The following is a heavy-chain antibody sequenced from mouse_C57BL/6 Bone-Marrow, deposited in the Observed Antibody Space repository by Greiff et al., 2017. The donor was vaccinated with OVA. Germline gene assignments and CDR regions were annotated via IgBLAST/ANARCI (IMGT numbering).Heavy chain of an antibody. Sequence: EVQGVESGPGLAKPSQTLSLTCSVTGYSITSDYWNWIRKIPGNKLEYMGYISYSGSTYYNPSLKSRISITRDTSKNQYYLQLNSVTTEDTATYYCARNWWYFDVWGTGTTVTVSS. V-gene: IGHV3-8*01. CDR2: ISYSGST. J-gene: IGHJ1*03. CDR3: ARNWWYFDV. CDR1: GYSITSDY. D-gene: IGHD4-1*01.